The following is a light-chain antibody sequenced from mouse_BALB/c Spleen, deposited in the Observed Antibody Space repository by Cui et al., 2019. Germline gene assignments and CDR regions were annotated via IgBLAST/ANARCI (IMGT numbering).Light chain of an antibody. CDR2: STS. J-gene: IGKJ1*01. CDR1: SSVSY. Sequence: QIVLTEFPARVYAFLGEEIALTCSASSSVSYMHWYQQKSGTSPKLLIYSTSNLASGVPSRFSGSGSGTFYSLTISSMEAEDAANYYCHQWSSYPWTFGGGTKLEIK. V-gene: IGKV4-80*01. CDR3: HQWSSYPWT.